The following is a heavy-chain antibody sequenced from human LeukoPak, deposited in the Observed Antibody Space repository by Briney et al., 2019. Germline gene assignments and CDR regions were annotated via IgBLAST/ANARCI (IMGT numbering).Heavy chain of an antibody. CDR1: GFSFSDYW. CDR3: ARDRGPRTGFMVREAYDY. J-gene: IGHJ4*02. V-gene: IGHV3-74*01. CDR2: INTDGSIT. D-gene: IGHD3-10*01. Sequence: PGGSLRLSCAASGFSFSDYWIHWVRQAPGKGLVWVSRINTDGSITNYAQSVKGPFTSSINNAKNTLKLQMSILRAEVTAVYSCARDRGPRTGFMVREAYDYWGQGTLVTVSS.